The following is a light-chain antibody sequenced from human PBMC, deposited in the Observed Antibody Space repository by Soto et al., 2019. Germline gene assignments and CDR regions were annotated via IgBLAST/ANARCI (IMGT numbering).Light chain of an antibody. J-gene: IGLJ1*01. CDR3: CSSTGISTLL. CDR2: EVS. Sequence: QSVLTQPPSASGTPGQRVTISCSGSSSNIGTNYVYWYQQHAGKAPKLIIYEVSHRPSGVSNRFSGSKSGSTASLTISGLQAEDEAHYCCSSTGISTLLFATGTKVTVL. CDR1: SSNIGTNY. V-gene: IGLV2-14*01.